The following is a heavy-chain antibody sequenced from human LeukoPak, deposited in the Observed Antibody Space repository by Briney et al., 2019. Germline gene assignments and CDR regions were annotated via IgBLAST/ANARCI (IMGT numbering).Heavy chain of an antibody. CDR1: GGSISSGSYY. D-gene: IGHD6-13*01. CDR3: AMPGIAAAGQLHNFDY. V-gene: IGHV4-39*01. Sequence: SETLSLTCTVSGGSISSGSYYWGWIRQPPGKGLEWIGSIYYSGSTYYNPSLKSRVTISVDTSKNQFSLKLSSVTAAGTAVYYCAMPGIAAAGQLHNFDYWGQGTLVTVSS. CDR2: IYYSGST. J-gene: IGHJ4*02.